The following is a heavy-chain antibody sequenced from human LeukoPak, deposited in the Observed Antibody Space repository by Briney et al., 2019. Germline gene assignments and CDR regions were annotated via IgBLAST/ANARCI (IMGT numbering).Heavy chain of an antibody. V-gene: IGHV4-4*02. CDR2: IYHSGGT. J-gene: IGHJ3*02. CDR3: ARDRTSIAVAAHAFDI. CDR1: GGSISSSNW. D-gene: IGHD6-19*01. Sequence: PSETLSLTCAVSGGSISSSNWWSWVRQPPGKGLEWIGEIYHSGGTNYNPSLKSRVTMSVDTSKNQFSLKLSSVTAADTAVYYCARDRTSIAVAAHAFDIWGQGTMVTVSS.